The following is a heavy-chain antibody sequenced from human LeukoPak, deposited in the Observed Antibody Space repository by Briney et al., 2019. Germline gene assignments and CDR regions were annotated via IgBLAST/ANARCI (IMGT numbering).Heavy chain of an antibody. Sequence: PGGSLRLSCTASGFPFSDYAMSWVCQAPGKGLEWVSVTTGSGITTYYADSVKGRFTISRDNSKNTLSLQMDSLRGEDTGVYYCAKHSVGATVGWDAFDIWGQGTLVTVSS. V-gene: IGHV3-23*01. CDR3: AKHSVGATVGWDAFDI. D-gene: IGHD1-26*01. J-gene: IGHJ3*02. CDR1: GFPFSDYA. CDR2: TTGSGITT.